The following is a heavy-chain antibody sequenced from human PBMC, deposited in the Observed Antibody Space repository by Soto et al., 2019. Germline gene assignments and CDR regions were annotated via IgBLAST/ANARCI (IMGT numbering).Heavy chain of an antibody. Sequence: HPGGSLRLSCAASGFTFSSYGMHWVRQAPGKGLEWVAVIWYDGSNKYYADSVKGRFTISRDNSKNTLYLQMNSLRAEDTAVYYCARGGSGYSSGWYYYYGMDVWGQGTTVTV. CDR2: IWYDGSNK. CDR3: ARGGSGYSSGWYYYYGMDV. J-gene: IGHJ6*02. V-gene: IGHV3-33*01. D-gene: IGHD6-19*01. CDR1: GFTFSSYG.